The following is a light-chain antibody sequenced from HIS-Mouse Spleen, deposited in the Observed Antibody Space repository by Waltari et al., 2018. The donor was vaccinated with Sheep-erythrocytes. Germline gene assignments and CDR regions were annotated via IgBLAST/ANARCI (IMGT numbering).Light chain of an antibody. CDR1: ALPKKH. Sequence: SYDLTQPPSVSVSPGHTSRSTCPGDALPKKHSYWYQQKSGQAPGLVIYEDSKRPSWIPERFSGSSSGTMATLTISGAQVEDEADYYCYSTDSSGNHWVFGGGTKLTVL. CDR2: EDS. V-gene: IGLV3-10*01. J-gene: IGLJ3*02. CDR3: YSTDSSGNHWV.